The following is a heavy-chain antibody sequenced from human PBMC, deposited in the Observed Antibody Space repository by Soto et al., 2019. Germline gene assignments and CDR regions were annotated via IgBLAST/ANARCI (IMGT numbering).Heavy chain of an antibody. J-gene: IGHJ4*02. CDR1: GFSLSTSGVG. D-gene: IGHD6-13*01. Sequence: SGPTLVNPTQTLTLTCTFSGFSLSTSGVGVGWIRQPPGKALEWLALIYWNDDKRYSPSLKSRLTITKDTSKNQVVLTMTNMDPVDTATYYCASWDYWASLADYWGQGTLVTVYS. CDR3: ASWDYWASLADY. CDR2: IYWNDDK. V-gene: IGHV2-5*01.